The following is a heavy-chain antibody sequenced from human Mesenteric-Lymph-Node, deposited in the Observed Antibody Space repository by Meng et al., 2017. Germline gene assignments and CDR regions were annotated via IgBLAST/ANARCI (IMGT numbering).Heavy chain of an antibody. V-gene: IGHV3-11*04. CDR1: GFTFSDYY. CDR3: ARDSDFDY. J-gene: IGHJ4*02. CDR2: ISSSGSTI. Sequence: GERGGAGGGFVRAGRALRLSCAASGFTFSDYYLWWILQAPGKGLEWVSYISSSGSTIYYADSVKGRFTISRDNAKNSLYLQMNSLRAEDTAVYYCARDSDFDYWGQGTLVTVSS.